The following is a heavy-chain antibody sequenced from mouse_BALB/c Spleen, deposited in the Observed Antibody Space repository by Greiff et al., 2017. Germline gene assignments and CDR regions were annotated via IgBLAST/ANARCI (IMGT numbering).Heavy chain of an antibody. Sequence: ESGPGLVKPSQSLSLTCSVTGYSITSGYYWNWIRQFPGNKLEWMGYISYDGSNNYNPSLKNRISITRDTSKNQFFLKLNSVTTEDTATYYCAREEGYYGSSYVGAYWGQGTLVTVSA. J-gene: IGHJ3*01. CDR2: ISYDGSN. CDR3: AREEGYYGSSYVGAY. V-gene: IGHV3-6*02. D-gene: IGHD1-1*01. CDR1: GYSITSGYY.